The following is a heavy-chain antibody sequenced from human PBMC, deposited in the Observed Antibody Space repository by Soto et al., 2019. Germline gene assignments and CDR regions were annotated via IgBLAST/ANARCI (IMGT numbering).Heavy chain of an antibody. V-gene: IGHV3-30*18. CDR3: AKGADVWFGAGTPGDFDY. Sequence: QVQLVESGGGVVQPGRSLRLSCAASGFTFSSYGMHWVRQAPGKGLEWVAVISYDGSNKYYADSVKGRFTISRDNSKNTLYLQMNSLRAEDTAVYYCAKGADVWFGAGTPGDFDYWGQGTLVTVSS. D-gene: IGHD3-10*01. J-gene: IGHJ4*02. CDR1: GFTFSSYG. CDR2: ISYDGSNK.